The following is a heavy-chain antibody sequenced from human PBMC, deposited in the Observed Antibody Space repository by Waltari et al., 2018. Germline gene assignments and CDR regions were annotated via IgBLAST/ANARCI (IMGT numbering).Heavy chain of an antibody. CDR2: INPSGGST. D-gene: IGHD5-18*01. V-gene: IGHV1-46*01. CDR1: GYTFTSYY. Sequence: QVQLVQSGAEVKKPGASVKVSCKASGYTFTSYYMHWVRQAPGQGLEWMGIINPSGGSTSYAQKFQGRVTMTRDTSTSTVYMELSSLRSEDTAVYYCARDRDTAMVHDAFDIWGQGTMVTVSS. J-gene: IGHJ3*02. CDR3: ARDRDTAMVHDAFDI.